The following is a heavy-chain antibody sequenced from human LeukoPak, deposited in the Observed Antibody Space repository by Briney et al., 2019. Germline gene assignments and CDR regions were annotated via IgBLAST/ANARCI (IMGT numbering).Heavy chain of an antibody. CDR1: GFSLSTFW. V-gene: IGHV3-74*01. Sequence: GGSLRLSCAASGFSLSTFWMHWVRQAPGKGLAWVSRIDYDGITTTYADSVKGRFTISRDNAKNTLYLQMNSLRAEDTAVYYCARGKKLTYYYDSSDYFFDYWGQGTLVTVSS. CDR2: IDYDGITT. J-gene: IGHJ4*02. CDR3: ARGKKLTYYYDSSDYFFDY. D-gene: IGHD3-22*01.